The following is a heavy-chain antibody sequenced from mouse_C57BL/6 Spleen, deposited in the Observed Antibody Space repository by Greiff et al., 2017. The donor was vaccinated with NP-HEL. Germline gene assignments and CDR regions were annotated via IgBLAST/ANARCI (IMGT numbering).Heavy chain of an antibody. CDR3: ARCATVGMDY. CDR1: GYTFTDYN. V-gene: IGHV1-22*01. Sequence: EVKLMESGPELVKPGASVKMSCKASGYTFTDYNMHWVKQSHGKSLEWIGYINPNNGGTSYNQKFKGKATLTVNKSSSTAYMELRSLASEDSAVECCARCATVGMDYWGQGTSLTVSS. CDR2: INPNNGGT. D-gene: IGHD1-1*01. J-gene: IGHJ4*01.